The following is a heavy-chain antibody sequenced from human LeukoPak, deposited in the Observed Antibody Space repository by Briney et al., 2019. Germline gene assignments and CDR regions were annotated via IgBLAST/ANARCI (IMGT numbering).Heavy chain of an antibody. CDR2: ISGSGGST. V-gene: IGHV3-23*01. CDR3: AKVRSGNNYYFDY. CDR1: GFTFSSYA. J-gene: IGHJ4*02. D-gene: IGHD1/OR15-1a*01. Sequence: GGSLRLSCAASGFTFSSYAMSWVRQAPGKGLEWVSAISGSGGSTYYADSVKGRFTVSRDNFKNTLYLQMNGLRVEDTAVYYCAKVRSGNNYYFDYWGQGTLVTVSS.